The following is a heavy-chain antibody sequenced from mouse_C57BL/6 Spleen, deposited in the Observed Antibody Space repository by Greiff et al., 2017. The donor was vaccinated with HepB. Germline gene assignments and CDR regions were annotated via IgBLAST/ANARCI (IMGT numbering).Heavy chain of an antibody. CDR2: IDPETGGT. Sequence: QVQLQQSGAELVRPGASVTLSCKASGYTFTDYEMHWVKQTPVHGLEWIGAIDPETGGTAYNQKFKGKAILTADKSSSTAYMELRSLTSEDSAVYYCTRASWERTMDYWGQVTSVTVSS. D-gene: IGHD4-1*01. CDR3: TRASWERTMDY. V-gene: IGHV1-15*01. J-gene: IGHJ4*01. CDR1: GYTFTDYE.